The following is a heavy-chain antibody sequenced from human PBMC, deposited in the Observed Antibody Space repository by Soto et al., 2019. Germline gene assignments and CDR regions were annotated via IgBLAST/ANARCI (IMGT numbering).Heavy chain of an antibody. CDR1: ECTCSSHA. D-gene: IGHD6-19*01. J-gene: IGHJ4*02. Sequence: RVPRAALECTCSSHAISRIIQKTGKGLEWVSAISGSGGSTYYADSVKGRFTISRDNSKNTLYLQMNSLRAEDTAVYYCAKDRSGWPNSPIEYWGQGTLVTVSS. V-gene: IGHV3-23*01. CDR3: AKDRSGWPNSPIEY. CDR2: ISGSGGST.